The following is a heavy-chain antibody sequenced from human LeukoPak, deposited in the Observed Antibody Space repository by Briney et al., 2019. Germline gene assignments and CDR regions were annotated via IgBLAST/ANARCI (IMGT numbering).Heavy chain of an antibody. V-gene: IGHV4-31*03. J-gene: IGHJ3*02. CDR2: IYYSGST. CDR3: ARTAMVRGVILSAPDASDI. CDR1: GGSISSDSYY. Sequence: SETLSLTCTVSGGSISSDSYYWGWIRQPPGKGLEWIGYIYYSGSTYYNPSLKSRVTISVDTSKNQFSLKLSSVTAADTAVYYCARTAMVRGVILSAPDASDIWGQGTMVTVSS. D-gene: IGHD3-10*01.